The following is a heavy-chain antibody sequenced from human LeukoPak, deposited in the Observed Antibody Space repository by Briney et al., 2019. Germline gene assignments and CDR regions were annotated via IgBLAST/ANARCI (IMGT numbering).Heavy chain of an antibody. J-gene: IGHJ4*02. CDR2: IRYDGSNK. Sequence: GGSLRLSCAASGFTFSSYGMDWVRQAPGKGLEWVAFIRYDGSNKYYADSVKGRFTISRDNSKNTLYLQMNSLRAEDTAVYYCAKDSRGYSGIAYYFDYWGQGTLVTVSS. D-gene: IGHD5-12*01. CDR3: AKDSRGYSGIAYYFDY. V-gene: IGHV3-30*02. CDR1: GFTFSSYG.